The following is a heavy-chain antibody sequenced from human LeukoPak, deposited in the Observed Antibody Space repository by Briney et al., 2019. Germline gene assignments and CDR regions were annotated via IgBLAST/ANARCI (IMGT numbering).Heavy chain of an antibody. J-gene: IGHJ4*02. D-gene: IGHD2-2*01. Sequence: PGGSLRLSCAASGFTFSSYWMSLVRQAPGKGLEWVANIKQDGSEKYYVDSVKGRFTLSRDNAKNSLYLQMNSLRAEDTAVYYCAREEVVPAATPYYFDYWGQGTLVTVSS. CDR2: IKQDGSEK. V-gene: IGHV3-7*01. CDR3: AREEVVPAATPYYFDY. CDR1: GFTFSSYW.